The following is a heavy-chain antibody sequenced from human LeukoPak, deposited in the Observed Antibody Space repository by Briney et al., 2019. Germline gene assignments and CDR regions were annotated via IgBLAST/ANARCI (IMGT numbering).Heavy chain of an antibody. CDR2: ISGSGGST. V-gene: IGHV3-23*01. CDR1: GFTFSSYA. D-gene: IGHD3-3*01. CDR3: AKDHYDFWTTTYYFDY. Sequence: GGSLRLSCAASGFTFSSYAMSWVRQAPGKGLEWVSAISGSGGSTYYADSVKGRFTISRDNSKNTLYLQMNSLRAEDTAVYYCAKDHYDFWTTTYYFDYWGQGTLVTVSS. J-gene: IGHJ4*02.